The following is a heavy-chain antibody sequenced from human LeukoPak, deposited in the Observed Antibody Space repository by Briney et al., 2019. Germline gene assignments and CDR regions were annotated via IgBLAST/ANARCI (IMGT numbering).Heavy chain of an antibody. Sequence: GGSLRLSCVASGITFSNYAVSWVRQAPEKGLDWVSVISGSAHKIRYADSVKGRFTISRDNSKNTLYLQMNSLRAEDTAVYYCAPPRFFDYWGQGTLVTVSS. J-gene: IGHJ4*02. CDR3: APPRFFDY. CDR2: ISGSAHKI. V-gene: IGHV3-23*01. CDR1: GITFSNYA.